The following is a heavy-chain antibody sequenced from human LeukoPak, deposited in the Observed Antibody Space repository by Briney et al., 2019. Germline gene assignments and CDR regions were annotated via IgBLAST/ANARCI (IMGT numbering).Heavy chain of an antibody. J-gene: IGHJ4*02. CDR2: IKQDGSEK. V-gene: IGHV3-7*01. CDR1: GFTFSSYW. Sequence: GSLRLSCAASGFTFSSYWMSWVRQAPGKGLEWVANIKQDGSEKYYLDSVKGRFTISRDNAKNSLYLQMNSLRAEDTAVYYCARDRHPTAPYYFDYWGQGTLVTVSS. CDR3: ARDRHPTAPYYFDY.